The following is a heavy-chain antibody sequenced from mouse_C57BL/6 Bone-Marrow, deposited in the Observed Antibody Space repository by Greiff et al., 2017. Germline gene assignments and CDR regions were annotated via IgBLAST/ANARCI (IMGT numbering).Heavy chain of an antibody. CDR2: IRSKSSNYAS. Sequence: EVQLVESGGGLVQPKGSLKLSCAASGFTFNTYAMHWVRQAPGKGLEWVARIRSKSSNYASSYADSVKDRFTISRDDSQSMLYLQMNNLKTEVTAMYYCEVTTYWYFDVWGTGTTVTVSS. D-gene: IGHD2-2*01. J-gene: IGHJ1*03. CDR1: GFTFNTYA. CDR3: EVTTYWYFDV. V-gene: IGHV10-3*01.